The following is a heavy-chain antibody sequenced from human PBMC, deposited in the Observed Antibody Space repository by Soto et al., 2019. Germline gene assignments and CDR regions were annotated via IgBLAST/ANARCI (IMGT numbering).Heavy chain of an antibody. Sequence: PSETLSLTCAVYGGSFSGYYWSWIRQPPGKGLEWIGEINHSGSTNYNPSLKSRVTISVDTSKNQFSLKLSSVTAADTAVYYCARGGVGVVVPAALLFDYWGQGTLVTVSS. J-gene: IGHJ4*02. D-gene: IGHD2-2*01. V-gene: IGHV4-34*01. CDR2: INHSGST. CDR1: GGSFSGYY. CDR3: ARGGVGVVVPAALLFDY.